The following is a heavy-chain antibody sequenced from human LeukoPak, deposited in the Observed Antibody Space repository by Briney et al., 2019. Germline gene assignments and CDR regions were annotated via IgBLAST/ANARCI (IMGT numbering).Heavy chain of an antibody. CDR1: GYTFTSYA. Sequence: ASVKVSCKASGYTFTSYAMHWVRQAPGQRLEWVGWINAGNGNTKYSQKFQGRVTITRDTSASTAYMELSSLRSEDTAVYYCARVHPYSSSWYSDYWGQGTLVTVSS. D-gene: IGHD6-13*01. V-gene: IGHV1-3*01. CDR2: INAGNGNT. CDR3: ARVHPYSSSWYSDY. J-gene: IGHJ4*02.